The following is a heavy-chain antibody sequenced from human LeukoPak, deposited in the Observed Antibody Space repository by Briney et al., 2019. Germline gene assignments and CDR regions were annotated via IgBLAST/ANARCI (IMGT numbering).Heavy chain of an antibody. CDR3: AREGLDTAMVYYCYYMDV. D-gene: IGHD5-18*01. CDR2: INHSGST. V-gene: IGHV4-34*01. J-gene: IGHJ6*03. CDR1: GGSFSGYY. Sequence: SETLSLTCAVYGGSFSGYYWSWIRQPPGKGLEWIGEINHSGSTSYKSSLKSRVTISVDTSKNQFSLKLSSVTAADTAVYYCAREGLDTAMVYYCYYMDVWGKGTTVTVSS.